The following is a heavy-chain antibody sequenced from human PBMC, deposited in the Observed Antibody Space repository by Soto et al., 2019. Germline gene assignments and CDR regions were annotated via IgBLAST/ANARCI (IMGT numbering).Heavy chain of an antibody. CDR1: GYTFSSCA. CDR3: ARHLAVDWCFDL. V-gene: IGHV1-3*04. J-gene: IGHJ2*01. D-gene: IGHD6-19*01. Sequence: QVQVVQSGAEVKKPGASVKVSCKASGYTFSSCAIHWVRQAPGQRLEWMGWINTDNGNTRYSQKFPGRLSITRDTSSPTAYMELSSLRSEDTAVSYCARHLAVDWCFDLWGRGTLVTVSS. CDR2: INTDNGNT.